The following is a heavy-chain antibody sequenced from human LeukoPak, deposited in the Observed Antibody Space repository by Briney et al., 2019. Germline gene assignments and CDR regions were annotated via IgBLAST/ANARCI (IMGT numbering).Heavy chain of an antibody. CDR2: IYHSGST. D-gene: IGHD2-15*01. CDR1: GGSISSGGYY. J-gene: IGHJ4*02. Sequence: SETLSLTCTVSGGSISSGGYYWSWIRQPPGKGLEWIGYIYHSGSTYYNPSLKSRVTISVDTSKNQFSLKLSSVTAADTAVYYCARGAMRYCSGGSCYPNPFDYWGQGTLVTVSS. V-gene: IGHV4-30-2*05. CDR3: ARGAMRYCSGGSCYPNPFDY.